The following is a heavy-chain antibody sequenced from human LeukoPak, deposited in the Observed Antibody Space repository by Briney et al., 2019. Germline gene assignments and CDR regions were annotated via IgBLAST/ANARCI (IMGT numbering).Heavy chain of an antibody. J-gene: IGHJ4*02. CDR2: ISGSGGST. CDR1: GFIVSSNY. D-gene: IGHD3-9*01. V-gene: IGHV3-23*01. Sequence: GGSLRLSCAASGFIVSSNYMSWVRQAPGKGLEWVSAISGSGGSTYYADSVKGRFTISRDNSKNTLYLQMNSLRAEDTAVYYCAKGGDFDWLFLFDYWGQGTLVTVSS. CDR3: AKGGDFDWLFLFDY.